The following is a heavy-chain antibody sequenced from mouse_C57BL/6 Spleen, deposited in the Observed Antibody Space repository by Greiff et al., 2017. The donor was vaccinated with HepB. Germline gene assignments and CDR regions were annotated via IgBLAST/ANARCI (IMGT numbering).Heavy chain of an antibody. V-gene: IGHV1-81*01. Sequence: QVQLKESGAELARPGASVKLSCKASGYTFTSYGISWVKQRTGQGLEWIGEIYPRSGNTYYNEKFKGKATLTADKSSSTAYMELRSLTSEDSAVYFCARQGTVVATDDYWGQGTTLTVSS. D-gene: IGHD1-1*01. J-gene: IGHJ2*01. CDR1: GYTFTSYG. CDR2: IYPRSGNT. CDR3: ARQGTVVATDDY.